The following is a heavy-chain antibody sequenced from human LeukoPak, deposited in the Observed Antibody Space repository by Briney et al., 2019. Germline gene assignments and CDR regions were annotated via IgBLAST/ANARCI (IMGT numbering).Heavy chain of an antibody. V-gene: IGHV3-21*01. CDR3: ARGHYDILTDDGNWFDP. CDR1: GFTFSDYS. Sequence: PGESLRLSCTASGFTFSDYSVNWVRQAPGKGLEWVSSISSSSIYIYYTDSVKGRFTISRDNAKNSLYLQMNSLRAEDTAVYYCARGHYDILTDDGNWFDPWGQGTLVTVSS. J-gene: IGHJ5*02. CDR2: ISSSSIYI. D-gene: IGHD3-9*01.